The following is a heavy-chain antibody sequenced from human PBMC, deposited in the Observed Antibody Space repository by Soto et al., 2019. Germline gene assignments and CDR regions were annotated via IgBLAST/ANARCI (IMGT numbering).Heavy chain of an antibody. CDR2: IRSRAYGGTT. J-gene: IGHJ4*02. V-gene: IGHV3-49*04. D-gene: IGHD2-21*02. CDR3: TRAWYRCGGDCFPAFDY. Sequence: GSLRLSCTTSGFNFGDYIMSWVRQAPGKGLEWVAFIRSRAYGGTTEYAASVEGRFTISRDDSKNIAYLQMNSLTPEDTGLYYCTRAWYRCGGDCFPAFDYWGQGT. CDR1: GFNFGDYI.